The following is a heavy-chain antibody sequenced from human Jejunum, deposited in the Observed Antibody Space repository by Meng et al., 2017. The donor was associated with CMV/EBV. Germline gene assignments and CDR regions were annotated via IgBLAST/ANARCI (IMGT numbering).Heavy chain of an antibody. CDR2: INPTTGAT. CDR1: YY. D-gene: IGHD1-1*01. V-gene: IGHV1-2*02. CDR3: ARSGKAGSLLPVGFYSYGMDV. Sequence: YYLHWVRQAPGQGLEWMGWINPTTGATNSAQKFLERAIMTRDTSISTAYMKLRSLRYDDTAVYYCARSGKAGSLLPVGFYSYGMDVWGQGTTVTVSS. J-gene: IGHJ6*02.